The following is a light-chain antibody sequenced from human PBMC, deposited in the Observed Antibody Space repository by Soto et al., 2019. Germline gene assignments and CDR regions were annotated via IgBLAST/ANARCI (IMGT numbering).Light chain of an antibody. CDR2: WAS. V-gene: IGKV4-1*01. CDR3: QQYSVVTWT. J-gene: IGKJ1*01. CDR1: QSVLYSSNNKNY. Sequence: DIVMTQSPDSLAVSLGERATINCKSSQSVLYSSNNKNYLAWYQQKPGQPPKLLIYWASTRESGVPDRFSGSGSVADFTLTISSLQAEDVAVYYCQQYSVVTWTFGQGTKVEIK.